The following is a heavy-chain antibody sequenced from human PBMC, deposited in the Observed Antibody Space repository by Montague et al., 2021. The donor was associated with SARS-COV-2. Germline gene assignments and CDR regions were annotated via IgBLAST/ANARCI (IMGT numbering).Heavy chain of an antibody. J-gene: IGHJ6*03. V-gene: IGHV4-34*01. CDR3: ARLGDGVVPSPILGVGPYYSYDYLDV. Sequence: SETLSLTCAVYGGSFSTYSCTWIRPPPRKGLESIGVIHHGGSTNSNPSLKTRVTISADTSKNQFSLQLTSVAAADTAVYHCARLGDGVVPSPILGVGPYYSYDYLDVWDNGTMVSVS. D-gene: IGHD3-10*01. CDR1: GGSFSTYS. CDR2: IHHGGST.